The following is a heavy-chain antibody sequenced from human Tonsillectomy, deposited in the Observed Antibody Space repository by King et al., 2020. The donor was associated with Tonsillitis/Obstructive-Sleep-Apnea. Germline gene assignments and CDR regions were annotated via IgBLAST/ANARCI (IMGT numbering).Heavy chain of an antibody. Sequence: VQLVESGGGLVQPGGSLRLSCAASVFTFSSYGLTWVRQAPGKGLEWVSAITGSGYTTYYADSVRGRFTISRDNSKDTLYLHMNSLRAEDTAIYYCAKVFLGWNYAFDIWGQGTMVTVSP. J-gene: IGHJ3*02. D-gene: IGHD1-7*01. V-gene: IGHV3-23*04. CDR2: ITGSGYTT. CDR3: AKVFLGWNYAFDI. CDR1: VFTFSSYG.